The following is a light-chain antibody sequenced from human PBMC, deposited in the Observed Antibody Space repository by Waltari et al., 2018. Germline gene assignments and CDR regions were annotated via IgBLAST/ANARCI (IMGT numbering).Light chain of an antibody. CDR2: DVS. V-gene: IGLV2-14*03. Sequence: QSALTQPASVSGSPGQSITISCTGTNSDIGAYNYVSWYQQHPGKAPKVIIYDVSNRPSGISNRFSGSKSGNTASLNISGLQAEDEADYYCSAYTTSTTEVFGGGTKLTVL. J-gene: IGLJ2*01. CDR3: SAYTTSTTEV. CDR1: NSDIGAYNY.